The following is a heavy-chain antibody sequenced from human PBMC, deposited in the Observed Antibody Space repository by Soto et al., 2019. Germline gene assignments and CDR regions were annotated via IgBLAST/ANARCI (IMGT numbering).Heavy chain of an antibody. V-gene: IGHV1-18*01. CDR1: GYGFTTYG. J-gene: IGHJ4*02. CDR3: ASGRYGDY. D-gene: IGHD1-26*01. Sequence: QVHLVQSGAEVKKPGASVKVSCKGSGYGFTTYGITWVRQAPGQGLEWMAWISAHNGNTNYAQKLQGRVTVTRDTSTSTGYMELRGLRSAATAVYYCASGRYGDYWGQGALVTVSS. CDR2: ISAHNGNT.